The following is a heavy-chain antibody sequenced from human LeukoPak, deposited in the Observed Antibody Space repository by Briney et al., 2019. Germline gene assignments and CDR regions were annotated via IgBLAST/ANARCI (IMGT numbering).Heavy chain of an antibody. J-gene: IGHJ6*02. V-gene: IGHV1-24*01. CDR1: GYTLTELS. Sequence: GASVKVSCKVSGYTLTELSMHWVRQAPGKGLEWMGGFDPEDGETIYAQKFQGRVTMTEDTSTDTAYIELSSLRSEDTAVYYCATALYGSGSYRLTPGYYYYGMDVWGQGTTVTVSS. CDR3: ATALYGSGSYRLTPGYYYYGMDV. D-gene: IGHD3-10*01. CDR2: FDPEDGET.